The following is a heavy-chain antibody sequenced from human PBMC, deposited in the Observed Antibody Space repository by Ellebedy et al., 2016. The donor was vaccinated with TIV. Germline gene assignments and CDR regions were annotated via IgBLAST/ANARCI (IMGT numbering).Heavy chain of an antibody. D-gene: IGHD3-10*01. J-gene: IGHJ4*02. CDR3: ARGGSSGSSDY. Sequence: GESLKISXVASGFTFRSHGIYWVSQAPGKGLEWVAVISSDGSNKYYADSVKGRFTISRDNSKNTLYLQMNSLRTDDMAVYYCARGGSSGSSDYWGQGTLVTVSS. CDR1: GFTFRSHG. CDR2: ISSDGSNK. V-gene: IGHV3-30*03.